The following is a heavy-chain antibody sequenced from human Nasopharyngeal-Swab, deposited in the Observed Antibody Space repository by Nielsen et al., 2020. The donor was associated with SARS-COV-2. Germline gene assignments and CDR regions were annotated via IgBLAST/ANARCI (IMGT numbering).Heavy chain of an antibody. V-gene: IGHV3-30*04. J-gene: IGHJ2*01. D-gene: IGHD3-16*01. CDR3: ARGGSDL. CDR2: ISYDGSNK. Sequence: GESLKISCAASGFTFSSYAMHWVRQAPGKGLEWVAVISYDGSNKYYADSVKGRFTISRDNSKNTLYLQMNSLRAKDTAVYYCARGGSDLWGRGTLVTVSS. CDR1: GFTFSSYA.